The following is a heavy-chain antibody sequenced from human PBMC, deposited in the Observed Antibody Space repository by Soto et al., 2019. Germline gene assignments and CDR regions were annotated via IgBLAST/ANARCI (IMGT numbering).Heavy chain of an antibody. V-gene: IGHV4-59*08. CDR1: GGSISSYY. Sequence: SETLSLTCTVSGGSISSYYWSWIRQPPGKGLEWIGYIYYSGSTNYNPSLKSRVTISVDTSKNQFSLKLSSVTAADTAVYYCARGWLEKVTQGYYYGMDVWGQGTTVTVSS. CDR2: IYYSGST. J-gene: IGHJ6*02. D-gene: IGHD4-4*01. CDR3: ARGWLEKVTQGYYYGMDV.